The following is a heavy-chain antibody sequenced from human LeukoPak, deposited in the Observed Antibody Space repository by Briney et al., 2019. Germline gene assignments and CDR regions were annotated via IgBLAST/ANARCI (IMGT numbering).Heavy chain of an antibody. CDR1: GGTFSSYA. V-gene: IGHV1-69*06. CDR3: ARVGPWVNPDYYYYYMDV. J-gene: IGHJ6*03. Sequence: ASVKVSCKASGGTFSSYAISWVRQAPGQGLEWMGGIIPIFGTANYAQKFQGRVTITADKSTSTAYMELSSLRSEDTAVYYCARVGPWVNPDYYYYYMDVWGKGTTVTVSS. D-gene: IGHD1-14*01. CDR2: IIPIFGTA.